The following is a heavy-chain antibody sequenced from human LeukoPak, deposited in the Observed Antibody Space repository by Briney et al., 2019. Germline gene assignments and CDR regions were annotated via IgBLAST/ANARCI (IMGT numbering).Heavy chain of an antibody. CDR2: IVRNGGGT. Sequence: PGRSLRLSCVASGFTFDDYGMSWVRQVPGKGLEWVSGIVRNGGGTGYADSAKGRFTISRDNAENSLYLQMSSLRADDTALYYCVRGFRGGPFDYWGQGTLVTVSS. J-gene: IGHJ4*02. D-gene: IGHD3-10*01. CDR1: GFTFDDYG. CDR3: VRGFRGGPFDY. V-gene: IGHV3-20*04.